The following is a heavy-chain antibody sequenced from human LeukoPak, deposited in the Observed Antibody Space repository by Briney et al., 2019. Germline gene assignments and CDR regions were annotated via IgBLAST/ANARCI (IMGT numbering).Heavy chain of an antibody. V-gene: IGHV3-9*01. Sequence: PGRSLRLSCAASGFTFDDYAMPWVRQASGKGLERVSGISWNSGSIGYADSVKGRFTISRDNAKNSLYLLMNSLRAEDTALYYCAKYRGPAARERYFDYWGQGTLVTDSS. J-gene: IGHJ4*02. D-gene: IGHD2-2*01. CDR3: AKYRGPAARERYFDY. CDR1: GFTFDDYA. CDR2: ISWNSGSI.